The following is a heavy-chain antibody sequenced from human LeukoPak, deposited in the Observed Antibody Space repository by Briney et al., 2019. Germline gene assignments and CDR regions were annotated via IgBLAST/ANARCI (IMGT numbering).Heavy chain of an antibody. CDR1: YY. Sequence: YYWSWIRQPPGKGLEWIGEINHSGSTNYNPSLKSRVTISVDTSKNQFSLKLSSVTAADTAVYYCARGQYDFWSGYSYYYYGMDVWGQGTTVTVSS. CDR2: INHSGST. V-gene: IGHV4-34*01. J-gene: IGHJ6*02. CDR3: ARGQYDFWSGYSYYYYGMDV. D-gene: IGHD3-3*01.